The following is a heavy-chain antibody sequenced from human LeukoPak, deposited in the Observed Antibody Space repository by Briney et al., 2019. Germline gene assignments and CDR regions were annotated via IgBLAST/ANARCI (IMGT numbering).Heavy chain of an antibody. CDR2: IIPILGIA. V-gene: IGHV1-69*04. Sequence: ASVKVSCKASGGTFSSYAISWVRQAPGQGLEWMGRIIPILGIANYAQKFQGRVTITADKSTSTAYMELSSLRSEDTAVYYCARDGDGYKYREAAYYFDYWGQGTLVTVSS. CDR1: GGTFSSYA. CDR3: ARDGDGYKYREAAYYFDY. D-gene: IGHD5-24*01. J-gene: IGHJ4*02.